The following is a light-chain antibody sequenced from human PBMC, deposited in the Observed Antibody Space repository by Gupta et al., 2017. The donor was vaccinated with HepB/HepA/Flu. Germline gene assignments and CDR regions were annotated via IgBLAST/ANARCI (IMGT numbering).Light chain of an antibody. Sequence: SYVLTQPPSVSVAPGKTARITCGGNNIGSKSVHWYQQKPGQAPELVGYDDSDRPSGIPEPFSGSNDGNTDNLTTSRVEAGEEADDDEYLCDSSSDHPHWVFGGGTKLTVL. CDR1: NIGSKS. CDR3: YLCDSSSDHPHWV. J-gene: IGLJ3*02. CDR2: DDS. V-gene: IGLV3-21*03.